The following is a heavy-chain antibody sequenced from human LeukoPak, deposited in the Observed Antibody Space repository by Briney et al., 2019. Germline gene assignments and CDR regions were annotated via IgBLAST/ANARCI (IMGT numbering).Heavy chain of an antibody. CDR2: INPNSGGT. CDR1: GYTFTGYY. D-gene: IGHD1-26*01. CDR3: ARGWSGSYYSHYYYYMDV. V-gene: IGHV1-2*02. Sequence: ASVKVSCKASGYTFTGYYMHWVRQAPGQGLEWMGWINPNSGGTNYAQKFQGRVTMTRDTSISTAYMELSRLRSDDTAVYYCARGWSGSYYSHYYYYMDVWGQRTLVTVSS. J-gene: IGHJ6*03.